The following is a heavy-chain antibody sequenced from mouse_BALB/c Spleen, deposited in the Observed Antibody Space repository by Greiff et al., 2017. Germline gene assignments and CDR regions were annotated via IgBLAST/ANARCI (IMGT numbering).Heavy chain of an antibody. D-gene: IGHD2-14*01. Sequence: EVKLMESGGGLVQPGGSRKLSCAASGFTFSSFGMHWVRQAPEKGLEWVAYISSGSSTIYYADTVKGRFTISRDNPKNTLFLQMTSLRSEDTAMYYCARRDYRYDNAMDYWGQGTSVTVSS. J-gene: IGHJ4*01. CDR1: GFTFSSFG. CDR3: ARRDYRYDNAMDY. CDR2: ISSGSSTI. V-gene: IGHV5-17*02.